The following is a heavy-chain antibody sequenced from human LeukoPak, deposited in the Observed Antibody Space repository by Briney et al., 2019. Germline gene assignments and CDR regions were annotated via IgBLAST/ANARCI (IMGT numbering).Heavy chain of an antibody. V-gene: IGHV3-23*01. J-gene: IGHJ4*02. CDR1: GFSFISVW. CDR2: ISGSGGST. D-gene: IGHD5-18*01. Sequence: GGSLRLSCVGSGFSFISVWLSWVRQAPGKGLEWVSAISGSGGSTYYADSVKGRFTISRDNSKNTLYLQMNSLRAEDTAVYYCAKNKERGYSYGYSDYWGQGTLVTVSS. CDR3: AKNKERGYSYGYSDY.